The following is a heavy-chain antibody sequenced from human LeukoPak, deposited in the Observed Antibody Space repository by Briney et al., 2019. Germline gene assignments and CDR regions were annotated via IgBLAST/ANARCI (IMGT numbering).Heavy chain of an antibody. J-gene: IGHJ4*02. CDR1: GYTLTSYY. V-gene: IGHV1-46*01. CDR2: INPSGGST. D-gene: IGHD6-19*01. CDR3: ARGPPRGLAEGSHFDY. Sequence: ASVKVSCKASGYTLTSYYMHWVRQAPGQGLEWMGIINPSGGSTSYAQKFQGRVTMTRDTCTSTVYMELSSLRSEDTAVYYCARGPPRGLAEGSHFDYWGQGTLVTVSS.